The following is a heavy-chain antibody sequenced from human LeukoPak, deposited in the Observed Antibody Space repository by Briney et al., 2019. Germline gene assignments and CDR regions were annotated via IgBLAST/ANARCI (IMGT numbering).Heavy chain of an antibody. V-gene: IGHV3-23*01. CDR2: ISGGGGGST. J-gene: IGHJ3*02. Sequence: GGSLRLTCAASGFTFSSYAMSWVRQAPGKGQEWVSAISGGGGGSTYYADYVQGSFTIFRDNLKNTLYLQKSSRSPEDTAVYYCVKTMVTFGGIIRAVSCDIRGQGTMVTVSS. CDR3: VKTMVTFGGIIRAVSCDI. D-gene: IGHD3-16*01. CDR1: GFTFSSYA.